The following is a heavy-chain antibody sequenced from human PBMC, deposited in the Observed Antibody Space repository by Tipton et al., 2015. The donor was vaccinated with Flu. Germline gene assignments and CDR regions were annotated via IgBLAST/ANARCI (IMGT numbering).Heavy chain of an antibody. CDR1: GFTFSNYW. Sequence: SLRLSCAASGFTFSNYWMHWVRQAPGKGLEWVANINQDGSVKYYVDSVKGRFTISRDNAKNSLYLQMNSLRADDTAVYYCARQIGGGDCYWGQGALVTVSS. V-gene: IGHV3-7*03. D-gene: IGHD2-21*01. CDR2: INQDGSVK. J-gene: IGHJ4*02. CDR3: ARQIGGGDCY.